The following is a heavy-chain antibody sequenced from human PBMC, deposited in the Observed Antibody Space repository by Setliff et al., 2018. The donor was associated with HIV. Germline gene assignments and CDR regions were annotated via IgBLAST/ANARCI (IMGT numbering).Heavy chain of an antibody. CDR1: GASISSGNYY. Sequence: SETLSLTCTVSGASISSGNYYWSWIRQPAGKGLEWIGRIYTSGSTNYNPSLKSRVTISVDTSKNQFSLKLSSVTAADTAVYFCARRAVQDGSVTSSNWFDSWGQGILVTVS. D-gene: IGHD1-1*01. V-gene: IGHV4-61*02. CDR2: IYTSGST. CDR3: ARRAVQDGSVTSSNWFDS. J-gene: IGHJ5*01.